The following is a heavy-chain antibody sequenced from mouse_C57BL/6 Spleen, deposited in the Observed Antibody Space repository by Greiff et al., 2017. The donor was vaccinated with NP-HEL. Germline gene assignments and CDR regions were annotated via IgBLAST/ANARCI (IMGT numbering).Heavy chain of an antibody. CDR1: GYTFTSYD. V-gene: IGHV1-85*01. CDR2: IYPRDGST. CDR3: ARIDQQYYFDY. J-gene: IGHJ2*01. Sequence: VKLMESGPELVKPGASVKLSCKASGYTFTSYDINWVKQRPGQGLEWIGWIYPRDGSTKYNEKFKGKATLTVDTSSSTAYMELHSLTSEDSAVYFCARIDQQYYFDYWGQGTTLTVSS.